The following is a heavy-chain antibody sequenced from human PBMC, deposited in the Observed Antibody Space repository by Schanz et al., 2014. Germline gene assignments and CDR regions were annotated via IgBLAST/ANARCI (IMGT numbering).Heavy chain of an antibody. CDR3: ARDGAELYYFDD. V-gene: IGHV3-23*04. D-gene: IGHD1-1*01. J-gene: IGHJ4*02. Sequence: EVQLVESGGGLVKPGGSLRLSCAASGFTFSNHALSWVRQAPGKGLEWVSGIGGSGDSTHYADSVKGRFTISRDNAKNSLYLQMNGLRAEDTAVFYCARDGAELYYFDDWGQGTLVTVSS. CDR2: IGGSGDST. CDR1: GFTFSNHA.